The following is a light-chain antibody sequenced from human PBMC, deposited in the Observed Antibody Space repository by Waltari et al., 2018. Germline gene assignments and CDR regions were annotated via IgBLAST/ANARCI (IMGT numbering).Light chain of an antibody. Sequence: SYWLFQPPSVSVAPGQTARIPCGGKDIGSKSVQWYQQKPGQAPVLVVSDDSDRPSGIPERFSGSKPGNTATLTINRVEAGDEADYYCQVWDNFSNHVIFGGGTKLTVL. J-gene: IGLJ2*01. CDR1: DIGSKS. V-gene: IGLV3-21*02. CDR3: QVWDNFSNHVI. CDR2: DDS.